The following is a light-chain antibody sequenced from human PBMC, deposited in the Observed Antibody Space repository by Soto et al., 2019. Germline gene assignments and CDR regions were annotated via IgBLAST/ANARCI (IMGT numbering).Light chain of an antibody. Sequence: QSVLTQPASGSGSPGHSIAISCTVTSSDVGSHDLVSWYQQQSGKVPKLIIYDVSSRPSGVSNRFSGSKSGNTASLTISGLQAEDEADYYCSSCTSTNTYDFGTGTKVTV. V-gene: IGLV2-14*02. CDR1: SSDVGSHDL. J-gene: IGLJ1*01. CDR2: DVS. CDR3: SSCTSTNTYD.